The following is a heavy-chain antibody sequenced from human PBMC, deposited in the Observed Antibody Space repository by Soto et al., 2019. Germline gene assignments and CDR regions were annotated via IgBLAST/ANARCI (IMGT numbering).Heavy chain of an antibody. V-gene: IGHV4-4*02. J-gene: IGHJ4*02. D-gene: IGHD6-13*01. CDR1: GGSISSSNW. CDR3: ARDPGIAAAGTDY. Sequence: QVQLQESGPGLVKPSGTLSLTCAVSGGSISSSNWWSWVRQPPGKGLEWIGEIDHSGSTNYNPSLKSRVTISVDKSTNQFYMKLSSVTAADTAVYYCARDPGIAAAGTDYWGQGTLVTVSS. CDR2: IDHSGST.